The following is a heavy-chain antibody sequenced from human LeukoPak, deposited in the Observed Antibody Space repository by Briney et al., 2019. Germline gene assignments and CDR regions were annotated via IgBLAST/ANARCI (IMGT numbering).Heavy chain of an antibody. CDR3: ARELEQPWNWFDP. Sequence: SETLSLTCTVSGGSISSSSYYWGWIRQPPGKGLEWIGSIYYSGRTYYNPSLKSRVTISVDTSKNQFSLKLSSVTAADTAVYYCARELEQPWNWFDPWGQGTLVTVSS. D-gene: IGHD1-7*01. CDR2: IYYSGRT. V-gene: IGHV4-39*01. CDR1: GGSISSSSYY. J-gene: IGHJ5*02.